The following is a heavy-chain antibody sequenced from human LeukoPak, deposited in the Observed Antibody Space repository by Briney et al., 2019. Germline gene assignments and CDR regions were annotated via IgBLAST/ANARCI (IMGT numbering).Heavy chain of an antibody. CDR1: GFTFSSYW. V-gene: IGHV3-74*01. Sequence: GGSLRLSCAASGFTFSSYWMHWVRQAPGKGLVWVSRIHSDGSSTSYADSVRGRFTISRDDAKSTLYLQMNSLRAEDTAVYYCARSGWPYYFDYWGQGTLVTVST. D-gene: IGHD3-22*01. CDR3: ARSGWPYYFDY. J-gene: IGHJ4*02. CDR2: IHSDGSST.